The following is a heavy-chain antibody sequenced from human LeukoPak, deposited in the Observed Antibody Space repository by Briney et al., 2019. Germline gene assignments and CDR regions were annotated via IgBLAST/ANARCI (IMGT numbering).Heavy chain of an antibody. J-gene: IGHJ4*02. V-gene: IGHV3-15*01. CDR2: IKSKTDGGTT. CDR1: GFTFSNAW. CDR3: TTQSRSIYYGSGSYSEHFDY. Sequence: GGSLRLSCAASGFTFSNAWMSWVRQAPGKGLEWVGRIKSKTDGGTTDYAAPVKGRFTISRDDSKNTLYLQMNSLKTEDTAVYYCTTQSRSIYYGSGSYSEHFDYWGQGTLVTVSS. D-gene: IGHD3-10*01.